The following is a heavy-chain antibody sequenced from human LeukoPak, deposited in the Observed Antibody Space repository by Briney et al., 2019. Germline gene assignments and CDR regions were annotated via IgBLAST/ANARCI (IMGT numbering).Heavy chain of an antibody. V-gene: IGHV3-23*01. CDR3: AKGRYYYYYGMDV. D-gene: IGHD5-24*01. CDR1: GVTLSNYG. J-gene: IGHJ6*02. CDR2: ISGSGGST. Sequence: PGGSLRLSCAVSGVTLSNYGMSWVRQAPGKGLEWVSAISGSGGSTYYADSVKGRFTISRDNSKNTLYLQMNSLRAEDTAVYYCAKGRYYYYYGMDVWGQGATVTVSS.